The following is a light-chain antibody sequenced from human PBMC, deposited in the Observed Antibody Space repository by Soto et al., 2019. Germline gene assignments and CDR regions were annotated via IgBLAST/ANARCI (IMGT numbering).Light chain of an antibody. CDR3: QHSHTSPRT. CDR1: QSISTF. J-gene: IGKJ1*01. Sequence: DLQMTQSPSSLSASVGDKVTITCRASQSISTFLSWFQQKPGKPPKLLISDASSLQSGVPSRFSGRGSGTDFTLTISSLQPEDYATYYCQHSHTSPRTFGQGTKVEIK. CDR2: DAS. V-gene: IGKV1-39*01.